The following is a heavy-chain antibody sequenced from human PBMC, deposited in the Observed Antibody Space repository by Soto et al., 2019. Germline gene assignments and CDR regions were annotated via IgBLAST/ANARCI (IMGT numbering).Heavy chain of an antibody. CDR2: INPNSDVT. D-gene: IGHD3-16*01. V-gene: IGHV1-2*02. CDR3: VRVGLNRNYDFDF. J-gene: IGHJ4*02. CDR1: GYTFNCYY. Sequence: QVQLVQSGAEVKKPGASVKVSCKASGYTFNCYYIHWVRQAPGRGLEWMGWINPNSDVTGYAQSFQGRVTMTRDMSMTTAYMDLTRLRSEDTAVYYCVRVGLNRNYDFDFWGQGTLITVS.